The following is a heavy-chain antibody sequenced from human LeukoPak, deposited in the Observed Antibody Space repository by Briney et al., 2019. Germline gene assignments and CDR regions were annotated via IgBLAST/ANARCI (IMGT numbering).Heavy chain of an antibody. D-gene: IGHD2-2*02. V-gene: IGHV3-23*01. CDR1: GFTFSSYA. J-gene: IGHJ4*02. CDR3: AKGPGCSSTSCYTGPPDY. CDR2: ISGSGGST. Sequence: GGSLRLSCAASGFTFSSYAMSWVRQAPGKGLEWVSAISGSGGSTYYADSVKGRFTISRDNSKNTLYLQMNSLRAEDTAVYYCAKGPGCSSTSCYTGPPDYWGRGTLVTVSS.